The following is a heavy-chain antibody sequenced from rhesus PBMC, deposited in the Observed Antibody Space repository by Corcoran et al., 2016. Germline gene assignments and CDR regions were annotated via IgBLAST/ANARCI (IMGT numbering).Heavy chain of an antibody. CDR1: GGSISDDYY. Sequence: QVQLQESGPGLVKPSETLSLTCAVSGGSISDDYYWSWIRQPPGQGLEWIGYIYGSGGGTNYNPSLKNRVTISIDTSKNQFSLKLSSVTAADTAVYYCARDLGGDGLYFDYWGQGVLVTVPS. CDR2: IYGSGGGT. D-gene: IGHD3-34*01. CDR3: ARDLGGDGLYFDY. V-gene: IGHV4-106*01. J-gene: IGHJ4*01.